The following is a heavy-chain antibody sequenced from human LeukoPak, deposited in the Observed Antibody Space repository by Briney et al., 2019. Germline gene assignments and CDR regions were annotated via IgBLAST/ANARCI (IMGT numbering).Heavy chain of an antibody. J-gene: IGHJ4*02. CDR2: ISYDGSNK. V-gene: IGHV3-30*18. D-gene: IGHD2-15*01. CDR3: AKDSADIVVVVAGEGLDY. CDR1: GFTFSSYG. Sequence: GGSLRLSCAASGFTFSSYGMHWVRQAPGKGLEWVAVISYDGSNKYYADSVKGRFTISRDNSKNTLYLQMNSLRAEDTAVYYCAKDSADIVVVVAGEGLDYWGQGTLVTVSS.